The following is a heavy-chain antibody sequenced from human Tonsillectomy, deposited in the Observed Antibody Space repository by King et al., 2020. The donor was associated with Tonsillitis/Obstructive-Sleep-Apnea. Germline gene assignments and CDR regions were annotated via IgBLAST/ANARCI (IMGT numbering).Heavy chain of an antibody. Sequence: TLKESGPELVKPTETLTLTCTVSGFSLSNTRMGVSWIRQPPGKALEWLAHIFSNDEKSYSTSLKSRLIISKDTSKRQVVLTMTNMDPVDTATYYCASTLSTSYYYYFYMDVWGKGTTVTVSS. V-gene: IGHV2-26*01. CDR2: IFSNDEK. CDR1: GFSLSNTRMG. J-gene: IGHJ6*03. CDR3: ASTLSTSYYYYFYMDV. D-gene: IGHD2/OR15-2a*01.